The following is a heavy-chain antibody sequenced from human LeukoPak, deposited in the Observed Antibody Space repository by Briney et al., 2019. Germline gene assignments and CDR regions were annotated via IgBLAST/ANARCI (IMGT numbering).Heavy chain of an antibody. CDR3: AKSWGSTRPYYNDMDD. J-gene: IGHJ6*03. CDR2: ICYRGGSI. Sequence: GGSLRLSCAASGITFSNYAMSWVRQAPGKGLEWVSIICYRGGSIYYAYSVKGRFTISRDNSKNTLSLQMNGLRPEDTAVYYCAKSWGSTRPYYNDMDDWGKGTTVTVSS. CDR1: GITFSNYA. D-gene: IGHD1-26*01. V-gene: IGHV3-23*01.